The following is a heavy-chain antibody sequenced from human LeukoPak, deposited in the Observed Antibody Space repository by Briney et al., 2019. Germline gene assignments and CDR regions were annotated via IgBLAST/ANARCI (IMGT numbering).Heavy chain of an antibody. CDR1: GFTFSSYA. V-gene: IGHV3-23*01. CDR2: ISGSGGST. Sequence: GGSLRLSCAASGFTFSSYAMSWVRQAPGKGLEWVSAISGSGGSTYSADSVKGRFTISRDNSQNTLYLQMNSLRAEDTAVYYCATQPDFWSGYSDDYWGQGTLVTVSS. CDR3: ATQPDFWSGYSDDY. J-gene: IGHJ4*02. D-gene: IGHD3-3*01.